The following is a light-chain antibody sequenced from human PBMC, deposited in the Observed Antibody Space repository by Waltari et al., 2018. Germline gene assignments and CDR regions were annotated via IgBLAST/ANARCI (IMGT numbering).Light chain of an antibody. Sequence: QSALTQPPSPSGTPRQSATTPFNGTGRDIGAYNFVSWDQQHPGRAPKLMIYEVTKRPSGVPDRFSGSRSGNTASLTVSGLQTEDEADYFCSSYADSNVLFGGGTKLTVL. CDR2: EVT. V-gene: IGLV2-8*01. J-gene: IGLJ2*01. CDR3: SSYADSNVL. CDR1: GRDIGAYNF.